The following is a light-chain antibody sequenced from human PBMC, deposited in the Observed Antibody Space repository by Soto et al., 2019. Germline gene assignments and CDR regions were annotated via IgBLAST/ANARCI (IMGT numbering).Light chain of an antibody. V-gene: IGKV3-15*01. CDR2: GAP. Sequence: EIVMTQSPATLSVSPGERATLSCRASQSVSSNLAWYQQKPGQAPRLLIYGAPTRATGIPARVSCSGSGTEFTLTISSLQSEDVAVYDCQQYNNWPPKGTFGQGTKVEIK. CDR3: QQYNNWPPKGT. CDR1: QSVSSN. J-gene: IGKJ1*01.